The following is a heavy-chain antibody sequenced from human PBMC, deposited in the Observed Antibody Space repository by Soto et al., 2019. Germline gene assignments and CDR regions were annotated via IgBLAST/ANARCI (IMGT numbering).Heavy chain of an antibody. CDR2: VSNDGIRK. CDR1: GFIFSGSG. D-gene: IGHD3-22*01. CDR3: ARWVGGSMYDNSGKYDS. Sequence: QVQLVESGGGVVQPGRSLRLTCAASGFIFSGSGMHWVPQAPGKGLEWVALVSNDGIRKYYGDSVKGRFTISRDNAENTLYLQMNSLRAEDTAVYYCARWVGGSMYDNSGKYDSWGQGTLVTVSS. J-gene: IGHJ5*01. V-gene: IGHV3-30*03.